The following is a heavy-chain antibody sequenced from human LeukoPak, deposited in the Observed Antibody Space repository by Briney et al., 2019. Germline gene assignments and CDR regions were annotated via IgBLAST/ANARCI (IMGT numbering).Heavy chain of an antibody. CDR3: AKEVTPESSGFDAFDI. CDR1: GFTFSNFE. J-gene: IGHJ3*02. D-gene: IGHD3-22*01. V-gene: IGHV3-48*03. Sequence: GGSLRLSCAASGFTFSNFEMDWVRQAPGKGLEWISYISRGGTTTHYADSVRGRFTISRDDATNSLYLQMNSLRAEDTAVYYCAKEVTPESSGFDAFDIWGQGTMVTISS. CDR2: ISRGGTTT.